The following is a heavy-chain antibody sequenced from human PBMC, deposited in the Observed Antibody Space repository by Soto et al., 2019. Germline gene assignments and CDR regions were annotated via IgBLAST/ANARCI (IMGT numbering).Heavy chain of an antibody. V-gene: IGHV3-49*03. D-gene: IGHD2-2*01. Sequence: GGSLRLSCTASGFTFGDYAMSWFRQAPGKGLEWVGFIRSKAYGGTTEYAASVKGRFTISRDDSKSIAYLQMNSLKTEDTAVYYCTRDCSSTSCPYYYYYYYMDVWGKGTTVTVSS. J-gene: IGHJ6*03. CDR2: IRSKAYGGTT. CDR3: TRDCSSTSCPYYYYYYYMDV. CDR1: GFTFGDYA.